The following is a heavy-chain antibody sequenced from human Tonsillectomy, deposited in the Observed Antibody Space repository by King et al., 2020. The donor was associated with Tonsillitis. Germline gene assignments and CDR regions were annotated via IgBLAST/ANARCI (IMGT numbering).Heavy chain of an antibody. J-gene: IGHJ4*02. V-gene: IGHV1-18*01. CDR1: GYTFTSYD. CDR3: AGEGTTVTTAYYFDY. Sequence: VQLVESGAEVKKPGASVKVSCTASGYTFTSYDIAWVRQAPGQGLEWMGWISTYNDNTNYAQKLQGRVTMTTDTSTSTAYMELRSRRSDDTPVNYCAGEGTTVTTAYYFDYWGQGTLVTVSS. D-gene: IGHD4-11*01. CDR2: ISTYNDNT.